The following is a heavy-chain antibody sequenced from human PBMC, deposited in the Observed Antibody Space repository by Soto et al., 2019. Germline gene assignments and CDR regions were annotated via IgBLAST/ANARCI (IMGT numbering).Heavy chain of an antibody. J-gene: IGHJ6*02. CDR1: GFTFRSST. D-gene: IGHD2-15*01. Sequence: VQLVESGGGLVKPGGSLRLSCVASGFTFRSSTMNWVRQAPGKGLEWVSAIRGFSPYTFYADSLKGRFTISRDNAKNSLYLQMNSLRAEDTAVYYCARDRGYDAHDYYYNAMDVWGQGTTVTVSS. CDR2: IRGFSPYT. V-gene: IGHV3-21*01. CDR3: ARDRGYDAHDYYYNAMDV.